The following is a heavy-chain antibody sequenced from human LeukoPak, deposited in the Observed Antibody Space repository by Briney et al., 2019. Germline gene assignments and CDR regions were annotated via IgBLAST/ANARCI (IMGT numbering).Heavy chain of an antibody. CDR1: GFTFSSYG. D-gene: IGHD5-12*01. CDR2: IRYDGSNK. Sequence: GGSLRLSCAASGFTFSSYGMHWVRQAPGKGLEWVAFIRYDGSNKYYADSVKGRFTISRDNSKNTLYLQMNSLRAEDTAVYYCARDLWDSGYDLGYYFDYWGQGTLVTVSS. J-gene: IGHJ4*02. V-gene: IGHV3-30*02. CDR3: ARDLWDSGYDLGYYFDY.